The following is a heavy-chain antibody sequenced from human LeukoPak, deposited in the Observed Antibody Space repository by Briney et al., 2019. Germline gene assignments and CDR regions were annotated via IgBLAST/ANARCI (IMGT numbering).Heavy chain of an antibody. CDR2: IYYSGST. CDR1: GGSITSYY. D-gene: IGHD6-19*01. V-gene: IGHV4-59*01. J-gene: IGHJ4*02. CDR3: ASSMAGFPTD. Sequence: SEAVSLTCTVSGGSITSYYWSWVRQPPGKGLEWIGYIYYSGSTNYNPSLKSRVTISVDTYKNQFSLKLSSVTAADTAMYYCASSMAGFPTDWGQGTLVT.